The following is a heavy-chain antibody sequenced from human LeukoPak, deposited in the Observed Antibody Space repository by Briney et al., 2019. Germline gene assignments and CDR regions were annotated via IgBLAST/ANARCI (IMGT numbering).Heavy chain of an antibody. Sequence: SETLSLTCSVSGDSITTSSSYWGWIRQPPGQGLEYIGSIYSSGSTYYKSSLRSRVTISIDMSKNQFSLKLTSVTAADTAVYYCARDSGQHLGYDWLHWGQGTLVTVSS. CDR3: ARDSGQHLGYDWLH. CDR1: GDSITTSSSY. CDR2: IYSSGST. J-gene: IGHJ4*02. D-gene: IGHD5-12*01. V-gene: IGHV4-39*07.